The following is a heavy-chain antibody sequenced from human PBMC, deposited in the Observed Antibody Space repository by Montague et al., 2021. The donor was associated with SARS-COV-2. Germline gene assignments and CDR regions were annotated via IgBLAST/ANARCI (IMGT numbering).Heavy chain of an antibody. CDR2: IYYSGST. V-gene: IGHV4-39*01. CDR3: ARHPLRMITFGGVMGFDY. J-gene: IGHJ4*02. Sequence: ETLSLTCTVSGGSISSSSYYWGWIRQPPGKGLEWIGSIYYSGSTYYNPSLKSRVTISVDTSKNQFSLKLSSVTAADTAVYYCARHPLRMITFGGVMGFDYWGQGTLVTVSS. D-gene: IGHD3-16*01. CDR1: GGSISSSSYY.